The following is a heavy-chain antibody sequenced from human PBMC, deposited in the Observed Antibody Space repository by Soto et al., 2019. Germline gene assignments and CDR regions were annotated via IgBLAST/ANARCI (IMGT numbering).Heavy chain of an antibody. D-gene: IGHD1-1*01. J-gene: IGHJ1*01. CDR1: GGTFSSFG. V-gene: IGHV1-69*13. Sequence: ASVKVSCKASGGTFSSFGISWVRQAPGQGLEWMGGIIPVFGRPNYAQRFRGRLTITADESTSTSYMELIDLGSEDTAVYYCAREGSVYNFWGQGTQVTVYS. CDR2: IIPVFGRP. CDR3: AREGSVYNF.